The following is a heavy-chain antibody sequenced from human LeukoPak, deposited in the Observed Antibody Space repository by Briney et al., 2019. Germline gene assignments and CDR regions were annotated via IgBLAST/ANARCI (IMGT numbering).Heavy chain of an antibody. CDR2: ISSSSSYI. Sequence: GGSLRLSCAASGFTFSSYSMNWVRQAPGKGLEWVSSISSSSSYIYYADSVKGRFTISRDNAKNSLYLRMNSLRAEDTAVYYCARVMWELRYYFDYWGQGTLVTVSS. CDR1: GFTFSSYS. D-gene: IGHD1-26*01. V-gene: IGHV3-21*01. CDR3: ARVMWELRYYFDY. J-gene: IGHJ4*02.